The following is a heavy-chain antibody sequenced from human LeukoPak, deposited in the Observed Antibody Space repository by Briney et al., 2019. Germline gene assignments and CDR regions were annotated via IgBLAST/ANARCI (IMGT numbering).Heavy chain of an antibody. D-gene: IGHD3-22*01. Sequence: ASVKVSCKASGYTFTSYGISWVRQAPGQGLEWMGWISAYNGNTNYAQKLQGRVTMTTDTSTSTAYMELRSLRSDDTAVYYCARDGVYYYDSSPFNDWGQGTLVTVSS. V-gene: IGHV1-18*01. CDR2: ISAYNGNT. CDR3: ARDGVYYYDSSPFND. J-gene: IGHJ4*02. CDR1: GYTFTSYG.